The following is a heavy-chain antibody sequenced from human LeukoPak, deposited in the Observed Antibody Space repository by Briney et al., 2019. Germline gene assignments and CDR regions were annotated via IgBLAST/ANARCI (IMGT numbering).Heavy chain of an antibody. V-gene: IGHV3-74*01. D-gene: IGHD2-2*01. CDR2: INSEGSST. CDR1: GFTFSSYW. J-gene: IGHJ4*02. CDR3: ARDILSPIVVVPAAIDY. Sequence: GGSLRLSCAASGFTFSSYWMHWVRQAPGKGLVWVSRINSEGSSTSYADSVKGRFTISRDNAKNTLYLQMNSLRAEDTAVYYCARDILSPIVVVPAAIDYWGQGALVTVSS.